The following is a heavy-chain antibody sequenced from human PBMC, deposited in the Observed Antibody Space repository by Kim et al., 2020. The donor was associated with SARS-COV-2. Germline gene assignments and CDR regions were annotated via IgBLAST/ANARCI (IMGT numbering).Heavy chain of an antibody. J-gene: IGHJ4*02. V-gene: IGHV3-74*01. Sequence: NYPDSVKCRFSISRDNAKNTLYLQMTSLRAEDTAIYYCARPLYDYVWGTYWGQGTLVTVSS. CDR3: ARPLYDYVWGTY. D-gene: IGHD3-16*01.